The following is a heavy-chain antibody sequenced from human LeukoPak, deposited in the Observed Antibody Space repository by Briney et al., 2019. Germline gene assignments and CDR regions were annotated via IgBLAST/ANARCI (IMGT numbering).Heavy chain of an antibody. CDR1: GFTFSSYW. D-gene: IGHD2-15*01. CDR2: IKQDGSEK. V-gene: IGHV3-7*01. Sequence: GGSLRLSCAASGFTFSSYWMSWVRQAPGKGLEWVANIKQDGSEKYYVDSVKGRFTISRDNAKNSLYLQMNSLRAEDTAVYYCAGEIVVVVAATYYFDYWGQGTLVTVSS. CDR3: AGEIVVVVAATYYFDY. J-gene: IGHJ4*02.